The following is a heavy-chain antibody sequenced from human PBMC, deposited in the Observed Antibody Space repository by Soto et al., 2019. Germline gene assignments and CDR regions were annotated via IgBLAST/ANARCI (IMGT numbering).Heavy chain of an antibody. D-gene: IGHD3-10*01. Sequence: GGSLRLSCAASGFTFSNAWMSWVRQAPGKGLEWVGRIKSKTDGGTTDYAAPVKGRFTISRDDSKNTLYLQMNSLKTEDTAVYYCTTEPGTGFGNYYYYYYMDVWGKGTTVTVSS. J-gene: IGHJ6*03. CDR2: IKSKTDGGTT. CDR3: TTEPGTGFGNYYYYYYMDV. V-gene: IGHV3-15*01. CDR1: GFTFSNAW.